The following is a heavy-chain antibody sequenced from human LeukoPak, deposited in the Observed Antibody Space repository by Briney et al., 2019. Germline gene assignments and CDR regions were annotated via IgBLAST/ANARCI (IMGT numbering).Heavy chain of an antibody. CDR2: IYNSGSN. V-gene: IGHV4-59*08. CDR1: GGSISSDY. J-gene: IGHJ4*02. Sequence: SETLSLTCTVSGGSISSDYWQWIRQPPGKGLEWIGYIYNSGSNNYTPSLKSRVTISIDTSKNQFSLKLTSVTAADTAVYYCATRGYWGQGTLVTVSS. CDR3: ATRGY. D-gene: IGHD3-10*01.